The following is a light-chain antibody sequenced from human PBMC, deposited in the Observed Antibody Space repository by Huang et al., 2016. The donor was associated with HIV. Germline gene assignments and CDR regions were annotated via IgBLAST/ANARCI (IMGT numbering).Light chain of an antibody. CDR1: QSVSSN. CDR2: GAS. CDR3: EQYDNWPLT. V-gene: IGKV3-15*01. J-gene: IGKJ4*01. Sequence: EMVMTQSPATLSVSPGERATLSCRASQSVSSNLAWYQQKPGQATRLLIYGASTRATGIPARFSGSGSGTEFNLTISSLQSEDFAVYYCEQYDNWPLTFGGGTKVEIK.